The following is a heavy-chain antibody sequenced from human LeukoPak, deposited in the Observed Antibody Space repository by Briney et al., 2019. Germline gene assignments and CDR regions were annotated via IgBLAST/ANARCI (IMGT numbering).Heavy chain of an antibody. CDR3: ARNPNDSSGYYYGNYFDY. CDR1: GYTFTGYY. V-gene: IGHV1-2*02. CDR2: INPNRGGT. Sequence: ASVKVSCKASGYTFTGYYIHWVRQAPGQGLEWMGGINPNRGGTNYAQKFQGRVTMTRDTSISTAYMELSSLRSDDTAVYYCARNPNDSSGYYYGNYFDYWGQGTLVTVSS. D-gene: IGHD3-22*01. J-gene: IGHJ4*02.